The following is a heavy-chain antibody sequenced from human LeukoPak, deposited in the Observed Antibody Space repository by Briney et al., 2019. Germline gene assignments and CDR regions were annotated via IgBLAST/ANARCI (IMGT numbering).Heavy chain of an antibody. CDR3: GRYVRMGYGSGSSN. D-gene: IGHD3-10*01. CDR2: ISAYNGNT. V-gene: IGHV1-18*01. J-gene: IGHJ4*02. CDR1: GYTFTSYG. Sequence: ASVKVSCKASGYTFTSYGISWVRQAPGQGLEWMGWISAYNGNTNYAQKLQGRVTMTTDTSTSTAYMELRSLRSDDTAVYYCGRYVRMGYGSGSSNWGQGTLVTVSS.